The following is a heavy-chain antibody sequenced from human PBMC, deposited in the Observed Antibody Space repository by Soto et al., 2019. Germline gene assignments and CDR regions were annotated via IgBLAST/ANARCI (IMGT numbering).Heavy chain of an antibody. D-gene: IGHD6-6*01. CDR2: IYYSGST. CDR1: GGSISSSSYY. V-gene: IGHV4-39*01. Sequence: QLQLQESGPGLVKPSETLSLTCTVSGGSISSSSYYWGWIRQPPGKGLEWIGSIYYSGSTYYNPSLKRRVTISVDTSKNQFSLKLSSVTAADTAVYYCARDNRIAARPGWFDPWGQGTLVTVSS. CDR3: ARDNRIAARPGWFDP. J-gene: IGHJ5*02.